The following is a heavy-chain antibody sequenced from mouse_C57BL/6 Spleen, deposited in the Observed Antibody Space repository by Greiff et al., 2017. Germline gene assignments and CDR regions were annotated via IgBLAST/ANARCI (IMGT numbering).Heavy chain of an antibody. J-gene: IGHJ2*01. CDR3: ARSLITTVVALDC. CDR2: INPGSGGT. D-gene: IGHD1-1*01. CDR1: GYAFTNYL. Sequence: QVQLQQSGAELVRPGTSVKVSCKASGYAFTNYLIEWVKQRPGQGLEWIGVINPGSGGTNYNEKFKGKATLTADKSSSTAYMQLSSLTSEDSAVYFCARSLITTVVALDCWGQVTTLTVSS. V-gene: IGHV1-54*01.